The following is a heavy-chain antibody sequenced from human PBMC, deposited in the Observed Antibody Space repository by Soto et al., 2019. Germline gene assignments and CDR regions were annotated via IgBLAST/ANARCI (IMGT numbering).Heavy chain of an antibody. D-gene: IGHD5-18*01. CDR3: SRGILV. CDR1: GGSINSGGYC. J-gene: IGHJ4*02. CDR2: ISYGGST. V-gene: IGHV4-31*03. Sequence: QVQLQESGPGLVKPSQTLSLTCTVSGGSINSGGYCWSWIRQHPGKGLDWIGCISYGGSTSYNPSLKSRVTISVATSKNQFSLKLTSVTGADTAVYYCSRGILVWGQGALITVSS.